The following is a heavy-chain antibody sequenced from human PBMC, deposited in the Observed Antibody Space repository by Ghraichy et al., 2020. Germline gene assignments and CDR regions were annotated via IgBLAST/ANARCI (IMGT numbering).Heavy chain of an antibody. CDR3: SRGQSGSYFRAYYFDF. D-gene: IGHD1-26*01. J-gene: IGHJ4*02. CDR2: INHSRST. V-gene: IGHV4-34*01. CDR1: GGSFSGSY. Sequence: SQTLSLTCAVSGGSFSGSYWSWIRQPPGKGLEWIGEINHSRSTNYNPSLKSRVTISVATSRNQFPLNLSSLTAADTAVYYFSRGQSGSYFRAYYFDFWAQGALVTVSS.